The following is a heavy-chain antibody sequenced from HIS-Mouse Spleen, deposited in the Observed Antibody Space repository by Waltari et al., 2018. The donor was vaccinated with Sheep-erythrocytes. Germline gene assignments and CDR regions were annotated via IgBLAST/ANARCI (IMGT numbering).Heavy chain of an antibody. CDR3: AQTGATTPHFDY. Sequence: QVQLVQSGAEVKKPGFSVKVSCKASGGTFTSSAISWVRPAPGQGLEWMGRIIPILGIANYAQKFQGRVTITADKSTSTAYMELSSLRSEDTAVYYCAQTGATTPHFDYWGQGTLVTVSS. CDR1: GGTFTSSA. V-gene: IGHV1-69*04. D-gene: IGHD1-26*01. J-gene: IGHJ4*02. CDR2: IIPILGIA.